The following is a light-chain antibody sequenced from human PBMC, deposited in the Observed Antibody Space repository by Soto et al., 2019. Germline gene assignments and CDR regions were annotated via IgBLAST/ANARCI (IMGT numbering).Light chain of an antibody. CDR3: QQYSDYPLT. CDR1: QSLSDW. Sequence: DIQMTQSPSTLSASVGDRVTINCRASQSLSDWLAWYQQKPGTAPRLLIYRASSLEYGVPSRFSGSGSGTEFTLTISSLQPGDFATYYCQQYSDYPLTFGGGTKVEIK. V-gene: IGKV1-5*03. CDR2: RAS. J-gene: IGKJ4*01.